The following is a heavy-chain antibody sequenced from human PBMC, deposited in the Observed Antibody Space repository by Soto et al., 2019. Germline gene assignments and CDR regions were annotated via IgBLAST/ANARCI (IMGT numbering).Heavy chain of an antibody. Sequence: GSLRLSCAASGLTFKDYAMTWVRQAPGKGLEWVSGISASGGYTDYADSVKGRFTISRDNSKNTLYLQMSSLRGEDTAVYYCAKGVDNYNRRGMDVWGQGTTVTAP. V-gene: IGHV3-23*01. CDR1: GLTFKDYA. J-gene: IGHJ6*02. CDR3: AKGVDNYNRRGMDV. D-gene: IGHD5-12*01. CDR2: ISASGGYT.